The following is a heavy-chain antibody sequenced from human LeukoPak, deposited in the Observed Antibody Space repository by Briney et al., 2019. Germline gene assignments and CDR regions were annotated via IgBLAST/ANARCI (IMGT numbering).Heavy chain of an antibody. V-gene: IGHV1-24*01. J-gene: IGHJ4*02. CDR1: GYTLTELS. Sequence: ASVKVSCKVSGYTLTELSMHWMRQAPGKGLEWMGGFDPEDGETIYAQKFQGRVTMTEDTSTDTAYMELSSLRSEDTAVYYCATDPLSGSYYETNYWGQGTLVTVSS. CDR2: FDPEDGET. CDR3: ATDPLSGSYYETNY. D-gene: IGHD1-26*01.